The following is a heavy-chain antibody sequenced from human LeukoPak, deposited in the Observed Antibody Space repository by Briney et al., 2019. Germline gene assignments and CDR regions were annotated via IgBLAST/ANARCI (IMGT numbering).Heavy chain of an antibody. CDR3: AKADRLSTSMVRGVIISPFDY. D-gene: IGHD3-10*01. Sequence: GGSLRLSCAASGFNFGNYGMNWVRQAPGKGLEWVSYISSSGSTIYYADSVKGRFTISRDNAKNSLYLQMNSLRAEDTAVYYCAKADRLSTSMVRGVIISPFDYWGQGTLVTVSS. J-gene: IGHJ4*02. CDR1: GFNFGNYG. V-gene: IGHV3-48*04. CDR2: ISSSGSTI.